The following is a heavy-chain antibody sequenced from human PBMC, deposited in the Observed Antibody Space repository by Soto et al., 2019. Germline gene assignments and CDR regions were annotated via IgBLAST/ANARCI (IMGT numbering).Heavy chain of an antibody. CDR3: AKESDSSGFIGNQDY. V-gene: IGHV3-23*01. CDR2: ISGSGGST. Sequence: EVQLLESGGGLVQPGGSLRLSCAASGFTFSNYAMSWVRQAPGKGLEWVSAISGSGGSTYYADSVKGRFTISRDNSKNTLYMQMNSLRAEDTAVYYCAKESDSSGFIGNQDYWGQGTLVTVSS. J-gene: IGHJ4*02. D-gene: IGHD6-19*01. CDR1: GFTFSNYA.